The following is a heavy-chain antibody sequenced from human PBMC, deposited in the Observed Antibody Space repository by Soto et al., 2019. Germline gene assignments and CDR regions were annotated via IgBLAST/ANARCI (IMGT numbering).Heavy chain of an antibody. J-gene: IGHJ6*02. V-gene: IGHV1-69*01. CDR1: GGTFSSYA. CDR3: ARVAGRSTKEGMDV. CDR2: IIHIFGTV. Sequence: QVQLVQSGAEVKKPGSSVKVSCKASGGTFSSYAISWVRQAPGQGLEWMGRIIHIFGTVNYAQKFQGRVTISADESTSTAYMELSSLRSEDTAVYYCARVAGRSTKEGMDVWGQGTTVTVSS. D-gene: IGHD6-25*01.